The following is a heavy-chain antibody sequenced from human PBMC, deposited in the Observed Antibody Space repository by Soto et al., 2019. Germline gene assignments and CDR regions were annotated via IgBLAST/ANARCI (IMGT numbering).Heavy chain of an antibody. J-gene: IGHJ6*02. CDR2: IRSKAYGGTT. Sequence: KTGGSLRLSCTASGFTFGDYAMSWFRQAPGKGLEWVGFIRSKAYGGTTEYAASVKGRFTISRDDSKSIAYLQMNSLKTEDTAVYYCTRDDHRTFWSGYYTSLWYYYGMDVWGQGTTVTVSS. CDR3: TRDDHRTFWSGYYTSLWYYYGMDV. D-gene: IGHD3-3*01. V-gene: IGHV3-49*05. CDR1: GFTFGDYA.